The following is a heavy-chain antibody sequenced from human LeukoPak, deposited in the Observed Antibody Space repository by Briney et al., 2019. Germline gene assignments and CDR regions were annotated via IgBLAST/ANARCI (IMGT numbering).Heavy chain of an antibody. CDR2: IPSDGSNE. CDR3: ARKDPRGWLHDY. CDR1: GFTFSNYG. J-gene: IGHJ4*02. D-gene: IGHD5-24*01. Sequence: GGSLRLSCAASGFTFSNYGMHWVRRAPGKGLEWVALIPSDGSNEHYADSVKGRFTISRDNSKNTLYLQMNSLRAEDTAVYYCARKDPRGWLHDYWGQGTLVTVSS. V-gene: IGHV3-30*02.